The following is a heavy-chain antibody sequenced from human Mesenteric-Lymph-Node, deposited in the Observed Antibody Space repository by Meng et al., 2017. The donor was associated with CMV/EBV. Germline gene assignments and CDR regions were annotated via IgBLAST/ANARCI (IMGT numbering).Heavy chain of an antibody. J-gene: IGHJ4*02. D-gene: IGHD6-13*01. V-gene: IGHV3-21*01. CDR1: GFSFSTYN. Sequence: GESLKISCAASGFSFSTYNMNWVRQAPGKGLEWVASITGSSSYIYYADSLKGRFIISRDNAKNSLFLQMNSLRAEDTAVYYCTRARGRIAATEDYWGQGTLVTVSS. CDR2: ITGSSSYI. CDR3: TRARGRIAATEDY.